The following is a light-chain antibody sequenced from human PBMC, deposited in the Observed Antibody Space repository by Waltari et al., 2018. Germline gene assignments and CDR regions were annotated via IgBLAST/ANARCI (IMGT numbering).Light chain of an antibody. CDR2: DAS. Sequence: EIVLTQSPGTLALSPGERAPLSCRASQGVSGDYLAWYQQRPGQAPRLLIYDASSRATGIPDRFSGSGSGTDFTLTISRLEPEDFAVYYCQQHSGTQITFGQGTRLEI. CDR1: QGVSGDY. CDR3: QQHSGTQIT. J-gene: IGKJ5*01. V-gene: IGKV3-20*01.